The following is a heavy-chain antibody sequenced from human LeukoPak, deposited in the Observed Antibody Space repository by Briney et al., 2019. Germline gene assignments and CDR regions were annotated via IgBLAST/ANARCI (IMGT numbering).Heavy chain of an antibody. Sequence: GGSLRLSCAASGFTFSSYAMSWVRQAPGKGLEWVSAISGSGGSTYYADSVKGRFTISRDNSKTTLYLQMNSLRAEDTAVYYCANTRSRGYSGYDYDAFDIWGQGTMVTVSS. D-gene: IGHD5-12*01. CDR1: GFTFSSYA. CDR2: ISGSGGST. J-gene: IGHJ3*02. CDR3: ANTRSRGYSGYDYDAFDI. V-gene: IGHV3-23*01.